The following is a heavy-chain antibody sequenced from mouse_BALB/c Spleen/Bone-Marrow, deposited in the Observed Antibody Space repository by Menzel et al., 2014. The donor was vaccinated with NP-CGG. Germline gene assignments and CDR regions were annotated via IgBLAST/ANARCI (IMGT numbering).Heavy chain of an antibody. D-gene: IGHD2-14*01. J-gene: IGHJ4*01. V-gene: IGHV5-6-2*01. CDR1: GFTFSSYY. Sequence: EVKLMESGGGLVRLGGSLKLSCAASGFTFSSYYMSWVRQTPEKRLELVAAINRNGGTTYYPDTVKGRFTISRDNAKNTLYLQMSSLKSEDTALYDCARQSRYEDYYAMHYLGQGTSVTVSS. CDR2: INRNGGTT. CDR3: ARQSRYEDYYAMHY.